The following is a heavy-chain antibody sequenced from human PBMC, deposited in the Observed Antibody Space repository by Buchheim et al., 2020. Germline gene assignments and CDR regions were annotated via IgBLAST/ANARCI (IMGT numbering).Heavy chain of an antibody. J-gene: IGHJ4*02. CDR3: AKDGLKYEKTNFDY. V-gene: IGHV3-30-3*01. CDR1: GFTFSSYA. Sequence: QVQLVESGGGVVQPGRSLRLSCAASGFTFSSYAMHWVRQAPGKGLEWVAVISYDGSNKYYADSVKGRFTISRDNSKNTLYLQMNSLRAEDTAVYYCAKDGLKYEKTNFDYWGQGTL. D-gene: IGHD1-14*01. CDR2: ISYDGSNK.